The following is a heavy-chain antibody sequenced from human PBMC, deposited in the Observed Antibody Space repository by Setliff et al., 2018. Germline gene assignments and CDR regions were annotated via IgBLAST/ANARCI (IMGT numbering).Heavy chain of an antibody. V-gene: IGHV4-4*07. CDR1: GGFIYDHY. Sequence: ETLSLTCTVSGGFIYDHYWTWIRQPAGKGLQWIGRVYSDGETDYSPSLKSRVTISVDKSNNQFSLNLKSMTAADTALYFCARERQGGFLEWSPFDSWGQGILVTVSS. D-gene: IGHD3-3*01. CDR2: VYSDGET. J-gene: IGHJ4*02. CDR3: ARERQGGFLEWSPFDS.